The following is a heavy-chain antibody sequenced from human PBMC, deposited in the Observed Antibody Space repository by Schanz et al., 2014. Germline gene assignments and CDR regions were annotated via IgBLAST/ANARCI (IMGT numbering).Heavy chain of an antibody. CDR3: ARDLNRCGGDCYSG. D-gene: IGHD2-21*02. J-gene: IGHJ4*02. CDR2: IWYDGSNK. V-gene: IGHV3-33*08. CDR1: GFTFSSYG. Sequence: VQLVESGGGMVQPGGSLRLSCAASGFTFSSYGMHWVRQAPGKGLEWVAIIWYDGSNKYYADSVKGRFTISRDNSKNTLFLQMSSLRAEDTAVYYCARDLNRCGGDCYSGWGQGTLVTVSS.